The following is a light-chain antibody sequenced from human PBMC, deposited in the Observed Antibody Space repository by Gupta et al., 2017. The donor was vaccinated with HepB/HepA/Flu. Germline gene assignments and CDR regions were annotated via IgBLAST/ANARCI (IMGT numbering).Light chain of an antibody. J-gene: IGLJ2*01. V-gene: IGLV2-11*01. CDR1: SSDVGKYNF. CDR2: DVT. CDR3: CSSAGAYTVV. Sequence: SALTQPRPVSGSPGQSVTISCTGTSSDVGKYNFVSWYQQPPGKAPKLLNYDVTERPSGLPDRFAANKSGTTASMTISGLQADDDGDYFCCSSAGAYTVVFGGGTKLTVL.